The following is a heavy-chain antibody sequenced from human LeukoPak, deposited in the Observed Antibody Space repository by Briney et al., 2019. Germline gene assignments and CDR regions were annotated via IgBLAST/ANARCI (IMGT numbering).Heavy chain of an antibody. Sequence: GSLRLSCEASGVTFSSYVMSWVRPAPGKRPEWVSGISGSGGGTYYADSVKGRFAISRDNSKNTLDLQMDSLRAEDTAVYYCVQEGPRGLAFDIWGQGTKVTVSS. J-gene: IGHJ3*02. CDR2: ISGSGGGT. CDR1: GVTFSSYV. CDR3: VQEGPRGLAFDI. V-gene: IGHV3-23*01.